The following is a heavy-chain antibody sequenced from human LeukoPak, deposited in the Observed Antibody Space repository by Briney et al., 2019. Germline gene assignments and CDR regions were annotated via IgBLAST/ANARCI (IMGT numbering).Heavy chain of an antibody. CDR1: GDSITSYY. D-gene: IGHD3-16*01. V-gene: IGHV4-59*12. CDR2: IHYSGST. Sequence: PSETLSLTCTVSGDSITSYYWSWIRKPPGKGLEWNGNIHYSGSTKYNPSLKSRFTISVDTSKNQFSLRVTSLTAADTAVYYCARLGALHDAFDVWGQETLVTVSS. CDR3: ARLGALHDAFDV. J-gene: IGHJ3*01.